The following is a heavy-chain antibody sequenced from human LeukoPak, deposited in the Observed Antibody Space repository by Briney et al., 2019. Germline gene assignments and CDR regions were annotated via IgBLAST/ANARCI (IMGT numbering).Heavy chain of an antibody. D-gene: IGHD1-26*01. V-gene: IGHV3-7*05. CDR3: ANELGADYFDY. CDR2: IKQDGSET. Sequence: GSLSLSCAASGFTFSNYWVIWLRQAPGKGLEWVANIKQDGSETYYVDSVRGRFSISRDNAKNSLYLQMNSLRAEDTAVYYCANELGADYFDYWGQGTLVTVSS. CDR1: GFTFSNYW. J-gene: IGHJ4*02.